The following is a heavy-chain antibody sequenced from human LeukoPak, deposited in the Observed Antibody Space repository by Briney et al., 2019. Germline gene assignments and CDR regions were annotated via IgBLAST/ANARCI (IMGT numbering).Heavy chain of an antibody. Sequence: PGGSLRLSCAVSGLTFSTYSMNWVRQAPGKGLEWVSSISSSSRNIYYADSLRGRFTISRDNAKNSLYLQMNSLRAEDMAVYYCATSTAGWWYRDSHYFDYWGQGILVTVSS. CDR1: GLTFSTYS. V-gene: IGHV3-21*01. D-gene: IGHD2-15*01. J-gene: IGHJ4*02. CDR2: ISSSSRNI. CDR3: ATSTAGWWYRDSHYFDY.